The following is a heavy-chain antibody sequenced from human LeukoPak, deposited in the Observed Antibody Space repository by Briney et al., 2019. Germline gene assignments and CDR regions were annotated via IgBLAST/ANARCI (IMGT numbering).Heavy chain of an antibody. J-gene: IGHJ4*02. Sequence: GGSLRLSCAASGFTFSSYAMSWVRQAPGKGLEWVSAISGSGGSTYYADSVKGRFTISRDNSKNTLYLQMNSLRAEDTAVYYCAKDEQVWARRFLEWFPRCYFDYWGQGTLVTVSS. V-gene: IGHV3-23*01. CDR2: ISGSGGST. D-gene: IGHD3-3*01. CDR3: AKDEQVWARRFLEWFPRCYFDY. CDR1: GFTFSSYA.